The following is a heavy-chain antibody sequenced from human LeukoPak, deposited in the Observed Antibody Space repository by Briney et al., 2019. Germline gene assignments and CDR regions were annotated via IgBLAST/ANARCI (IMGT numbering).Heavy chain of an antibody. D-gene: IGHD2-21*01. V-gene: IGHV4-61*02. Sequence: SETLSLTCTVSGGSISSGSYYWSWIRPPAGKGLEWIGRIYTSGSTNYNPSIKSRVTISVDTSKNQFSLKLSSVTAADTAVYYCARESLSYCGGDCSHFDYWGQGTLVTVSS. CDR3: ARESLSYCGGDCSHFDY. CDR2: IYTSGST. J-gene: IGHJ4*02. CDR1: GGSISSGSYY.